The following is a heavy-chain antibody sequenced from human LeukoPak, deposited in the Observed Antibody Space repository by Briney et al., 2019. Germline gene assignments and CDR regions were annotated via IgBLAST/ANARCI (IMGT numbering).Heavy chain of an antibody. CDR1: GYTFTSYG. Sequence: EASVKVSCKASGYTFTSYGISWVRQAPGQGLEWMGGIIPIFGTANYAQKFQGRVTITADESTSTAYMELSSLRSEDTAVYYCARDHIVVVPAASYNWFDPWGQGTLVTVSS. CDR3: ARDHIVVVPAASYNWFDP. J-gene: IGHJ5*02. D-gene: IGHD2-2*01. CDR2: IIPIFGTA. V-gene: IGHV1-69*13.